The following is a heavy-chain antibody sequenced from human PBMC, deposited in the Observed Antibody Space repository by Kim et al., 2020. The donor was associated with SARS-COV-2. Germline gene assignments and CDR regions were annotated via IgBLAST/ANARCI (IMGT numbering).Heavy chain of an antibody. V-gene: IGHV4-59*11. CDR2: IYYSGST. J-gene: IGHJ6*02. D-gene: IGHD6-13*01. Sequence: SETLSLTCALSGGSIDTHYWNWIRQPPGKGLEWIGYIYYSGSTNYIPSLKSRVTISIDTSKNQFSLKMNSVTAADTAVYYCARGSSNDYSFMDVWGQGTTVTVSS. CDR1: GGSIDTHY. CDR3: ARGSSNDYSFMDV.